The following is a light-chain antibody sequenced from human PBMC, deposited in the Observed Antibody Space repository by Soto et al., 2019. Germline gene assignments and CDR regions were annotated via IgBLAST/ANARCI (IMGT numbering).Light chain of an antibody. CDR2: GAS. CDR1: QSVTSN. CDR3: QQYNNWPSIT. V-gene: IGKV3-15*01. Sequence: EIVMTQSPVTLSVSPGERATLSCRASQSVTSNLAWYQQKPGQAPRLLIYGASTRATDIPARFSGSGSGTEFTLTISSLQSEDFAVYYCQQYNNWPSITFGQGTRLEIK. J-gene: IGKJ5*01.